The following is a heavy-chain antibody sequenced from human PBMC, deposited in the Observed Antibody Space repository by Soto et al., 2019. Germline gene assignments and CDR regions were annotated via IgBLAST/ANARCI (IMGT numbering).Heavy chain of an antibody. D-gene: IGHD1-26*01. J-gene: IGHJ4*02. CDR2: ISNDGTSG. V-gene: IGHV3-30*03. Sequence: QVQVVESGGGVVHPEKSLRLSCAASGFTFSNFGMHWVRQAPGKGLEWVAVISNDGTSGNYAQSVKGRFTISRDNSKNTLYLQMNSLRAEDTAVYYCAGGSGSYYVWGQGTLVTVSS. CDR3: AGGSGSYYV. CDR1: GFTFSNFG.